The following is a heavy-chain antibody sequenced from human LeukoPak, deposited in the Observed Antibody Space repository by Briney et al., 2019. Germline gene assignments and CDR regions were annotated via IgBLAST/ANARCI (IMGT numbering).Heavy chain of an antibody. CDR2: MNPNNGDS. J-gene: IGHJ4*02. CDR3: ARTTSFTASGYDY. Sequence: ASVKVSCKASGYTFTNYHINWVRQATGQGLEWMGWMNPNNGDSGYAQKFQGRVAITRDTPISTSYMELRSLSSDDTAVYFCARTTSFTASGYDYWGQGTLVTVSS. V-gene: IGHV1-8*03. D-gene: IGHD6-25*01. CDR1: GYTFTNYH.